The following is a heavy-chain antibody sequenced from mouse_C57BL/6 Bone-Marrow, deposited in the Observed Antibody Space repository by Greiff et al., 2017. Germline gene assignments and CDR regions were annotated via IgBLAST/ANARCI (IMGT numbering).Heavy chain of an antibody. D-gene: IGHD1-1*01. J-gene: IGHJ2*01. CDR3: ARERDYYGSSYGDY. Sequence: QVQLQQPGAELVKPGASVKLSCKASGYTFTSYWMHWVKQRPGQGLEWIGMIHPNSGSTNYNEKFKSKATLTVDKSSRTAYMQLSSLTSEYSAVYYCARERDYYGSSYGDYWGQGTTLTVSS. CDR2: IHPNSGST. V-gene: IGHV1-64*01. CDR1: GYTFTSYW.